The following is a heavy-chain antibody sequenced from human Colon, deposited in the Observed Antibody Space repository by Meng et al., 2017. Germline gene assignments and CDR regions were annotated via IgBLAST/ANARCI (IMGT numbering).Heavy chain of an antibody. CDR2: INHSGDT. J-gene: IGHJ4*02. CDR1: AGPFSGYY. V-gene: IGHV4-34*02. CDR3: SSLLTLDY. D-gene: IGHD2-15*01. Sequence: QVPLQQWGPGLLKPSETLTLPCAINAGPFSGYYWSWIRQAPGKGLEWIGEINHSGDTHYNPSLKSRVSMSFDTSKKQLSLHLSSVTAADTAVYYCSSLLTLDYWGPGTLVTVSS.